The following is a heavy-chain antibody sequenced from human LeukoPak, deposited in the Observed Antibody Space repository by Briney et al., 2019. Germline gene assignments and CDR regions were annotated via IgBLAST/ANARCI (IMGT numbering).Heavy chain of an antibody. V-gene: IGHV3-23*01. Sequence: GGSLRLSCAASGFTLNNYAMSWVRQVPGKGLQWVSGISSSGGNTYYLDSVKGRFTISRDISKNTLFLQMNGLRVEDTAVYYCVKDNPVCHSWGQGTLVTVSS. CDR2: ISSSGGNT. CDR1: GFTLNNYA. D-gene: IGHD3-16*01. J-gene: IGHJ4*02. CDR3: VKDNPVCHS.